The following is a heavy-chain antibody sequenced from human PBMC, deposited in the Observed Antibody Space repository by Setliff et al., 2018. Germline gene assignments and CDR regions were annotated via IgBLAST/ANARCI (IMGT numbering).Heavy chain of an antibody. V-gene: IGHV3-64*04. D-gene: IGHD3-10*01. Sequence: GSLRLSCTASGFVFNSYAMHWVRQVPGKGLEFVASITSDGGSSYYANPVKGRFVISRDNSKNTLYLQMNSLRAEDSAVYYCARDGVFYAMDFWGQGTTVTVSS. CDR3: ARDGVFYAMDF. J-gene: IGHJ6*02. CDR1: GFVFNSYA. CDR2: ITSDGGSS.